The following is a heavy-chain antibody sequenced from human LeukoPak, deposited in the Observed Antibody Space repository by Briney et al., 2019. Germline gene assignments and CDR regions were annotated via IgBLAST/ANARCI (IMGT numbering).Heavy chain of an antibody. J-gene: IGHJ6*02. CDR1: GFTFSGDW. CDR3: ASPGLMVRGVASMDV. CDR2: INQDESQK. Sequence: PGGSLRLSCAASGFTFSGDWMSWVRQAPGKGLEWVAHINQDESQKYYVDSVRGRFTISRDNARNSLYLQMNSLRAEDTAVYYCASPGLMVRGVASMDVWGQGTTVTVSS. D-gene: IGHD3-10*01. V-gene: IGHV3-7*01.